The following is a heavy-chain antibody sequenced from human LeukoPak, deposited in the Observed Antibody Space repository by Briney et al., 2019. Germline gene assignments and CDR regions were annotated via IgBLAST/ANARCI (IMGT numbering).Heavy chain of an antibody. Sequence: GGSLRLSCAASGFTFSSYGMHWVRQAPGKGLEWVAVISYDGSNEYYADSVKGRFTISRGNAKNMLYMHMNSLRDEDTAVYYCARRVDATRWFDPWGQGTLVTVSS. J-gene: IGHJ5*02. D-gene: IGHD2-15*01. V-gene: IGHV3-30*03. CDR3: ARRVDATRWFDP. CDR2: ISYDGSNE. CDR1: GFTFSSYG.